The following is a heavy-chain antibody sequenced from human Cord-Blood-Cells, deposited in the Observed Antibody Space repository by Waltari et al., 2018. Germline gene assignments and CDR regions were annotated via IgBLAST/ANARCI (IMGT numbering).Heavy chain of an antibody. CDR1: GYTFTSYA. CDR3: AREAAWGTYYYGMDV. J-gene: IGHJ6*02. D-gene: IGHD6-25*01. CDR2: INACNGNT. V-gene: IGHV1-3*01. Sequence: QVQLVQSGAEVKKPGASVKVSCKASGYTFTSYAMHWVRQAPGQRREWMGWINACNGNTKYSQKFQGRVTITRDTSASTAYMELSSLRSEDTAVYYCAREAAWGTYYYGMDVWGQGTTVTVSS.